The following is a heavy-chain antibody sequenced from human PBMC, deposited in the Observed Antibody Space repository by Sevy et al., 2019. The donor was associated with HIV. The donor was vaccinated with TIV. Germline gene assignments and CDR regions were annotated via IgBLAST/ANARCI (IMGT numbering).Heavy chain of an antibody. J-gene: IGHJ4*02. CDR3: ASFGGNSDVGFDY. CDR1: GGSISSSSYY. V-gene: IGHV4-39*01. Sequence: SETLSLTCTVSGGSISSSSYYWGWIRQPPGKGLEWIGSIYYSGSTYYNPSLKSRVTISVDTSKNQFSLKLSSVTAADTAVYYCASFGGNSDVGFDYWGQGTLVTVSS. D-gene: IGHD2-21*02. CDR2: IYYSGST.